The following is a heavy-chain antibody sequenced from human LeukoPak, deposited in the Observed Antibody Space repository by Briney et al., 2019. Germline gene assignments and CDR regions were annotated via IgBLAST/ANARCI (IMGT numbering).Heavy chain of an antibody. Sequence: GGSLRLSCAASGFTFSTYAMSWVRQTPEKGLEWVSAISGSGGSTYYADSVKGRFTISRDNSKNTLYLQMNSLNSEDTAVYYCTRDDGYFDYWGQGTLVTVSS. CDR1: GFTFSTYA. CDR2: ISGSGGST. V-gene: IGHV3-23*01. CDR3: TRDDGYFDY. J-gene: IGHJ4*02.